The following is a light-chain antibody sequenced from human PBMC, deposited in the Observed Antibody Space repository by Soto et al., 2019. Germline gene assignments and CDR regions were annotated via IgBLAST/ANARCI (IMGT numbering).Light chain of an antibody. CDR2: DVS. J-gene: IGLJ1*01. CDR1: SSDVGGYNY. CDR3: TSYTSSRTYV. V-gene: IGLV2-14*01. Sequence: SVLTQPSSVSGSPGQSTTISCTRTSSDVGGYNYVSWYQQHPAKAPKLMIYDVSNRPSGVSNRFSGSKSGNTASLTISGLQAEDEADYYCTSYTSSRTYVFGTVTKVTVL.